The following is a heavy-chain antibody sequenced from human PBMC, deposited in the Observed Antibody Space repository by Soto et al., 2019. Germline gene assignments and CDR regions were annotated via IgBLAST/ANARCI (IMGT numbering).Heavy chain of an antibody. CDR3: ARGDYYDKWYYFDY. D-gene: IGHD3-22*01. J-gene: IGHJ4*02. V-gene: IGHV1-69*13. Sequence: ASVKVSCKASGGTFSSYAISWVRQAPGQGLEWMGGIIPIFGTANYAQKFQGRVTITADESTSTAYMELSSLRSEDTAVYYCARGDYYDKWYYFDYWGQGTLVTVSS. CDR1: GGTFSSYA. CDR2: IIPIFGTA.